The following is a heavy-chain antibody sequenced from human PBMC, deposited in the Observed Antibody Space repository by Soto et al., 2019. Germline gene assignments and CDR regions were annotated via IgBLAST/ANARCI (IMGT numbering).Heavy chain of an antibody. D-gene: IGHD3-10*01. J-gene: IGHJ5*02. CDR2: IYWDDDK. CDR1: GFSLSTTGVG. Sequence: QITLKESGPTLVRPTQTLTLTCTFSGFSLSTTGVGVGGIRQPPGKALEWLALIYWDDDKRYSPSLKSRLTITRDTYKNEVILTMTNMDPVDTATYYCSPRLRDYGLGRERANYFDPGGKGTRVNVSS. V-gene: IGHV2-5*02. CDR3: SPRLRDYGLGRERANYFDP.